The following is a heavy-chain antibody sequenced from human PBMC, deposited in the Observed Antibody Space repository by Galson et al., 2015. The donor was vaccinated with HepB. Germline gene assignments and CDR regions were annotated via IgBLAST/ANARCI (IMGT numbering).Heavy chain of an antibody. CDR3: ANLPYYDILTGYPDAFDI. Sequence: SLRLSCAASGFTFSSYGMHWVRQAPGKGLEWVAFIRYDGSNKYYADSVKGRFTISRDNSKNTLYLQMNSLRAEDTAVYYCANLPYYDILTGYPDAFDIWGQGTMVTVSS. CDR2: IRYDGSNK. D-gene: IGHD3-9*01. CDR1: GFTFSSYG. V-gene: IGHV3-30*02. J-gene: IGHJ3*02.